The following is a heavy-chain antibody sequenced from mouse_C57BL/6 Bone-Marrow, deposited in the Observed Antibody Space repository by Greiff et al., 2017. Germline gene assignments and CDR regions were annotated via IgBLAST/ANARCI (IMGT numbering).Heavy chain of an antibody. V-gene: IGHV1-61*01. D-gene: IGHD1-1*01. Sequence: VQLQQPGAELMRPGSSVKLSCKASGYTFTRYWMDWVKQRPGQGLEWIGNIYPSDSETHYNQKFKDKATLTVDKSSSTAYIQLSSLTSEDSAVYYCARPNYYGSSPFGVWGTGTTVTVSS. J-gene: IGHJ1*03. CDR3: ARPNYYGSSPFGV. CDR1: GYTFTRYW. CDR2: IYPSDSET.